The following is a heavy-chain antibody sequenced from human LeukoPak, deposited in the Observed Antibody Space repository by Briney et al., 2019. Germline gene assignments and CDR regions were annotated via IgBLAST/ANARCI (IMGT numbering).Heavy chain of an antibody. D-gene: IGHD6-19*01. CDR2: INWNGGST. V-gene: IGHV3-20*04. J-gene: IGHJ4*02. Sequence: GGSLRLSCAASGFTFSSYGMSWVRQAPGKGLEWVSGINWNGGSTGYADSVKGRFTISRDNAKNSLYLQMNSLRAEDTALYYCARIRRAVTEYFDYWGQGTLVTVSS. CDR3: ARIRRAVTEYFDY. CDR1: GFTFSSYG.